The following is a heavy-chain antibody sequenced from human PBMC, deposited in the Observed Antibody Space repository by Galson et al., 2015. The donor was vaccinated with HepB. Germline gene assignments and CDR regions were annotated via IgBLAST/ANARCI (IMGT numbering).Heavy chain of an antibody. D-gene: IGHD6-13*01. J-gene: IGHJ4*02. CDR1: GYTFTSYA. Sequence: SVKVSCKASGYTFTSYAMHWVRQAPGQRLEWMGWINAGNGNTKYSQKFQGRVTITRDTSASTAYMELSSLRSEDTAVYYCARIGLAAAGTRAFDYWGQGTLVTVSS. V-gene: IGHV1-3*01. CDR3: ARIGLAAAGTRAFDY. CDR2: INAGNGNT.